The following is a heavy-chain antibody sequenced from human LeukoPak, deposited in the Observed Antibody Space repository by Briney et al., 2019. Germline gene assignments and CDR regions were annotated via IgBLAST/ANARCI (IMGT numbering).Heavy chain of an antibody. CDR2: VSGSGLST. D-gene: IGHD6-19*01. Sequence: GGSLRLSCAASGFTFSSYAMSWVRQAPGKGLEWVSAVSGSGLSTYYAESVRGRFTTSRDNSKNTLYLQMNSLRAKDTAVYYCAKRADTGTSSSGWYDYWGQGTQVTVSS. V-gene: IGHV3-23*01. CDR3: AKRADTGTSSSGWYDY. J-gene: IGHJ4*02. CDR1: GFTFSSYA.